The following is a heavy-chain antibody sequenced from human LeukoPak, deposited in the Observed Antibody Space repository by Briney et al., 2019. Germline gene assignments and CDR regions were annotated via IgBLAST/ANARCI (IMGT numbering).Heavy chain of an antibody. CDR1: GYTFTSYY. Sequence: ASVKVSCKASGYTFTSYYMHWVRQAPGQGLEWMGIINPSGGSTSYAQKFQGRVTMTRDTSTSTVYMELSSPRSEDTAVYYCARGGMGADYYYYYGMDVWGQGTTVTVS. D-gene: IGHD3-16*01. CDR3: ARGGMGADYYYYYGMDV. CDR2: INPSGGST. V-gene: IGHV1-46*01. J-gene: IGHJ6*02.